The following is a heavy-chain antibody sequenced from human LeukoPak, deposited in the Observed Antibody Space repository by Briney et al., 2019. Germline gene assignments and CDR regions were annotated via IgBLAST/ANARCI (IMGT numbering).Heavy chain of an antibody. Sequence: GASGKVSCKASGYTFTSYGISWVRQAPGQGLEWMGWISAYNGNTNYAQKFQGRVTVTTDTSTSTAYMELRSLRSDDTAVYYCARDRGTWIQLWLIDYWGQGTLVTVSS. V-gene: IGHV1-18*01. CDR2: ISAYNGNT. CDR1: GYTFTSYG. J-gene: IGHJ4*02. D-gene: IGHD5-18*01. CDR3: ARDRGTWIQLWLIDY.